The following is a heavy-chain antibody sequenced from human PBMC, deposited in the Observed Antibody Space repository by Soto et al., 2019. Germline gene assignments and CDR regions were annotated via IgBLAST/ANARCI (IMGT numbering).Heavy chain of an antibody. CDR2: IYYSGST. J-gene: IGHJ5*02. CDR3: SRGGSSWYGEWFDP. CDR1: GGSISSSSYY. D-gene: IGHD6-13*01. Sequence: PSETLSLTCTVSGGSISSSSYYWGWIRQPPGKGLEWIGSIYYSGSTYYNPSLKSRVTISVDTSKNQFSLKLSSVTAADTAVYYCSRGGSSWYGEWFDPWGQGTLVT. V-gene: IGHV4-39*01.